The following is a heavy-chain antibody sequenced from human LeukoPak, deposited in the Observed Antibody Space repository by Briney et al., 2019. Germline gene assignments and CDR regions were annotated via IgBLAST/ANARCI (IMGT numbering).Heavy chain of an antibody. CDR3: AREDDDWGPNTLDV. Sequence: PGGSLRLSCAASGFTFSSHSMNWVRQAPGKGLEWLSYIDSGSGNIYYRDSVKGRFTISRDNAQDSLYLQMDSLRDEDTAMYYCAREDDDWGPNTLDVWGQGTVVTVSS. D-gene: IGHD7-27*01. CDR1: GFTFSSHS. CDR2: IDSGSGNI. J-gene: IGHJ3*01. V-gene: IGHV3-48*02.